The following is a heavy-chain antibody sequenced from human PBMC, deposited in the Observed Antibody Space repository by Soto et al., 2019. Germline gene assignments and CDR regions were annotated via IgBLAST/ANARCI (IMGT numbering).Heavy chain of an antibody. CDR2: INHSGST. CDR1: GGSFSGYY. Sequence: QVQLQQWGAGLLKPSETLSLTCAVYGGSFSGYYWSWIRQPPGKGLEWIGEINHSGSTNYNPSLNSRVTISVDTSKNQFSLKLSSVTAADTAVYYCARGRGYDSRFDYWGQGTLVTVSS. CDR3: ARGRGYDSRFDY. D-gene: IGHD5-12*01. J-gene: IGHJ4*02. V-gene: IGHV4-34*01.